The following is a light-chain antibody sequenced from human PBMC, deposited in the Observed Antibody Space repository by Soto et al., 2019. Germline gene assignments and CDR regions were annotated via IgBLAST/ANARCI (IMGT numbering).Light chain of an antibody. Sequence: DIVLTQSPGTLSLSPGERATLSCRASQNVNNNYLAWYQQKPGQAPRLLIRGASSRATGLPDRFSGSGSGTAFTITISRLEPEDFAVYYCQQYGSSPGTFGQGTKLEIK. V-gene: IGKV3-20*01. CDR3: QQYGSSPGT. J-gene: IGKJ2*01. CDR2: GAS. CDR1: QNVNNNY.